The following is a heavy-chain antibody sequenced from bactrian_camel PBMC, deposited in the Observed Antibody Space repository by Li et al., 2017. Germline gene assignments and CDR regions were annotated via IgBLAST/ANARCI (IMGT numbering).Heavy chain of an antibody. J-gene: IGHJ6*01. CDR2: IAQDGTI. CDR1: GCAHGYYC. CDR3: ASDHGLECTVVHVDGC. D-gene: IGHD6*01. Sequence: HVQLVESGGGSAQAGGSLRLSCVASGCAHGYYCMGWFRQAPGQEREGVATIAQDGTIRYADAVKGRFTVSKDSAKNTLYLQMNGLKPEDTAMYYCASDHGLECTVVHVDGCWGQGTQVTVS. V-gene: IGHV3S53*01.